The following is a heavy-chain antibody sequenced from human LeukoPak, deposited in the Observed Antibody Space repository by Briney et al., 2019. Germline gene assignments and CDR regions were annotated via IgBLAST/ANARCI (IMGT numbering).Heavy chain of an antibody. J-gene: IGHJ5*02. CDR1: GFTFSSYE. D-gene: IGHD6-19*01. CDR3: AKVVQQWLFGFDP. V-gene: IGHV3-48*03. Sequence: TGGSLRLSCAASGFTFSSYEMNWVRQAPGKGLEWVSYISSSGSTIYYADSVKGRFTISRDNSKNTLYLQMNSLRAEDTAVYYCAKVVQQWLFGFDPWGQGTLVTVSS. CDR2: ISSSGSTI.